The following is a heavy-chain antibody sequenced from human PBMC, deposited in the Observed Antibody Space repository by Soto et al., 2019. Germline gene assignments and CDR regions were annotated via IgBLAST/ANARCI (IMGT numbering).Heavy chain of an antibody. Sequence: SGTLSLTFTVSGCSLSRYYLGLVRQPPGKGLEWIGYIYYSGSTNYNPSLKSRVTISVDTSKNQFSLKLSSVTAADTAVYYCARVYGLDLFDYWGQGTLVTVSS. CDR2: IYYSGST. CDR3: ARVYGLDLFDY. D-gene: IGHD2-8*01. CDR1: GCSLSRYY. V-gene: IGHV4-59*01. J-gene: IGHJ4*02.